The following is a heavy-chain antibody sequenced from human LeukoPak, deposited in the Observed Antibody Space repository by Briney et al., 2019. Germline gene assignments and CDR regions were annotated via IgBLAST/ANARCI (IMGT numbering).Heavy chain of an antibody. CDR3: ARIQRSGWFDP. J-gene: IGHJ5*02. CDR2: IYHSRST. CDR1: GYSISSGYY. D-gene: IGHD6-25*01. Sequence: SETLSLTCAVSGYSISSGYYWGWIRQPPGKGLEWIGSIYHSRSTYYNPSLKSRVTISVDTSKNQFSLKLSSVTAADTAVYYCARIQRSGWFDPWGQGTLVTVSS. V-gene: IGHV4-38-2*01.